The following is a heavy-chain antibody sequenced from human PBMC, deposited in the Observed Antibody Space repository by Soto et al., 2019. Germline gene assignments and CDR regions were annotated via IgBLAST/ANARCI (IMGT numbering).Heavy chain of an antibody. Sequence: SVQVSCKASGGTFSSYAISWVRQAPGQGLEWVGGIIPIFGTANYAQKFQGRVTITADKSTSTAYMELSSLRSEDTAVYYCASPIINEDSSGYYAYYFDYWGQGTLVTVSS. V-gene: IGHV1-69*06. CDR1: GGTFSSYA. CDR2: IIPIFGTA. J-gene: IGHJ4*02. D-gene: IGHD3-22*01. CDR3: ASPIINEDSSGYYAYYFDY.